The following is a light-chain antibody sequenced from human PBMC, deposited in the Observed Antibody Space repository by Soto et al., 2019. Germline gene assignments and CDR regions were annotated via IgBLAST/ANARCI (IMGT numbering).Light chain of an antibody. Sequence: DIQMTQSPSSLSASAGDRVTITCRASQGISNSLNWYQQKPGKAPNLLIYAASNLKSGVPSRFSGSGSGTDFILTISSLQPEDFATYYCLQTYSIPWTFGQGSKVVIK. J-gene: IGKJ1*01. CDR3: LQTYSIPWT. V-gene: IGKV1-39*01. CDR2: AAS. CDR1: QGISNS.